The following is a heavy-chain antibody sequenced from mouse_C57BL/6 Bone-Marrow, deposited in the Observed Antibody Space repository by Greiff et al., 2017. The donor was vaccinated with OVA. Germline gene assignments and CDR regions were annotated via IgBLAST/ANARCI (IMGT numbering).Heavy chain of an antibody. J-gene: IGHJ2*01. Sequence: QVQLQQSGPGLVQPSQSLSITCTVTGFSFTGYGVHWVRQSPGKGLEWLGVIWPGGGRDYNAAFISRLSISKDNSKSQVFFKMNSLQADDTAIYYCASTYYDYDGDYWGQGTTLTVSS. V-gene: IGHV2-2*01. CDR3: ASTYYDYDGDY. D-gene: IGHD2-4*01. CDR1: GFSFTGYG. CDR2: IWPGGGR.